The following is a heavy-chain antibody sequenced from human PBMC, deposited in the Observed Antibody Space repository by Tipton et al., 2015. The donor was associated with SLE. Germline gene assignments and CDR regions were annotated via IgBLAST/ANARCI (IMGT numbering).Heavy chain of an antibody. D-gene: IGHD3-16*01. Sequence: QLVQSGAEVKKPGESLRISCKGSGHSLTNYWIGWVRQMPGKGLEWMGMFYPGDSEVAYSPTSQGQVGISADKSVRTAYLQWSSLKASDTAIYFCARRAFSETHGWGYWGQGTTVTFSS. CDR1: GHSLTNYW. CDR3: ARRAFSETHGWGY. CDR2: FYPGDSEV. J-gene: IGHJ6*02. V-gene: IGHV5-51*03.